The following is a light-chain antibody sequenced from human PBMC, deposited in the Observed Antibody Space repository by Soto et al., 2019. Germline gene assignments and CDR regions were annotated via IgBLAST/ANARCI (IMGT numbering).Light chain of an antibody. CDR2: DAS. CDR1: QSVSSY. V-gene: IGKV3-11*01. J-gene: IGKJ1*01. Sequence: GLKQSPSTLSLSTGERATLSCRASQSVSSYLAWYQQKPGQAPRLLIYDASNRATGIPARFSGSGSGTDFTLTISSLEPEDFAVYYCQQRSNWPRTFGQGTKVAIK. CDR3: QQRSNWPRT.